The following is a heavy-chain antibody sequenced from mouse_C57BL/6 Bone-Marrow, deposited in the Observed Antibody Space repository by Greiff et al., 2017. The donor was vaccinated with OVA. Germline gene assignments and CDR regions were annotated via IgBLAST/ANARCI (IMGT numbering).Heavy chain of an antibody. J-gene: IGHJ4*01. CDR2: IDPSDSYT. Sequence: QVQLQQPGAELVRPGTSVKLSCKASGYTFTSYWMHWVKQRPGQGLEWIGVIDPSDSYTNSNQKVKGKATLTVDTSSSTAYMQLSSLTSEDSAVYYCAIRYYAMDYWGQGTSVTVSS. CDR1: GYTFTSYW. V-gene: IGHV1-59*01. CDR3: AIRYYAMDY.